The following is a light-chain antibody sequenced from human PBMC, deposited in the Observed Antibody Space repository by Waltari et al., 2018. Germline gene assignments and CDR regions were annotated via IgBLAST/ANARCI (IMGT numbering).Light chain of an antibody. J-gene: IGLJ2*01. CDR1: ILRTFY. CDR3: SARELSGHVV. Sequence: SSDLTQDPDVSVALGQTVRLTCLGVILRTFYGIWCRQKPGQAPELVISGKNNRPSGIPDRFCASSSETTAPLIITGGQAEDEADYYCSARELSGHVVFGGGTRLTVL. V-gene: IGLV3-19*01. CDR2: GKN.